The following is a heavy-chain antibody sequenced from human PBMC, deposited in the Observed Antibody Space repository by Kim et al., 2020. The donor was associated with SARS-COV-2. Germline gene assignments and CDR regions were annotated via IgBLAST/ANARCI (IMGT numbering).Heavy chain of an antibody. D-gene: IGHD1-7*01. J-gene: IGHJ4*02. CDR1: GYTFTTYG. CDR3: SREISGGNTDFDF. V-gene: IGHV1-18*01. CDR2: IFAYNGNT. Sequence: ASVKVSCKASGYTFTTYGITWVRQAPGQGLEWMGWIFAYNGNTKYAQNLQCRVTLTTDTSTSTAYMHLRSLRSDDTAVYFCSREISGGNTDFDFWGQGTLVTVSS.